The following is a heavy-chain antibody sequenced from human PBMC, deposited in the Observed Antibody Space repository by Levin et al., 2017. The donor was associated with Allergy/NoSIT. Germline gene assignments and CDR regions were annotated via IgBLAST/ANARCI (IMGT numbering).Heavy chain of an antibody. CDR3: ARDYYDCSSTSCYYFDY. Sequence: RASVKVSCKASGYTFTSYAMHWVRQAPGQRLEWMGWINAGNGNTKYSQKFQGRVTITRDTSASTAYMELSSLRSEDTAVYYCARDYYDCSSTSCYYFDYWGQETLVTVSS. CDR1: GYTFTSYA. CDR2: INAGNGNT. D-gene: IGHD2-2*01. V-gene: IGHV1-3*01. J-gene: IGHJ4*02.